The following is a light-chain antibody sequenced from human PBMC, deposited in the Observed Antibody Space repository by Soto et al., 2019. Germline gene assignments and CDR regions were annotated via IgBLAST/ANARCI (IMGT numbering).Light chain of an antibody. CDR2: GAS. J-gene: IGKJ1*01. CDR3: QQYNNWPT. CDR1: QSVTNN. V-gene: IGKV3-15*01. Sequence: EVVLTQSPGTLSLSPGERAKLSCRASQSVTNNYLAWYQQRPGLAPRLLIYGASTRATGIPARFSGSRSGTEFTLTISSLQSEDFAVYYCQQYNNWPTFGQGTKVDIK.